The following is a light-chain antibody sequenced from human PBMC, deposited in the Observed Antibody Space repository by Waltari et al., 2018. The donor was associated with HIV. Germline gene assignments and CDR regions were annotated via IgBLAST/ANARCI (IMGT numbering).Light chain of an antibody. CDR3: AAWDDSLNGWV. CDR2: SNN. Sequence: QSVLTQPPSASGTPGQRVTISCSGSRSNLGSNTVNWYQQLPGTAPKLLIYSNNQRPSGVPDRFSGSKSGTSVSLAISGLQSEDDTDYYCAAWDDSLNGWVFGGGTKLTVL. CDR1: RSNLGSNT. V-gene: IGLV1-44*01. J-gene: IGLJ3*02.